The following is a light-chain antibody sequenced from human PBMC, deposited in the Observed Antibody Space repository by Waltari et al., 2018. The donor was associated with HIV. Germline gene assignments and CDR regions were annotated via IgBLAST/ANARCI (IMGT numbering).Light chain of an antibody. CDR1: SSNIGAGYD. CDR2: ANI. V-gene: IGLV1-40*01. CDR3: CSYAGSYTLYV. J-gene: IGLJ1*01. Sequence: QSVLTQPPSVSGAPGQRVTISCTGSSSNIGAGYDVHWYQQLPGTAPKLLIYANINRPSGVPDLFSGSKSGSSASLAITGLQAEDEAHYYCCSYAGSYTLYVFGTGTKVTVL.